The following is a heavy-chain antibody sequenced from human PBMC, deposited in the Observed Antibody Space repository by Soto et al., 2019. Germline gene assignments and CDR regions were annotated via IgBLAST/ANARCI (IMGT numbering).Heavy chain of an antibody. Sequence: EVQQLESGGGLVQPGGSLRLSCAASGFTFSSYAMSWVRQAPGKVLEWVSAISGSGGRTYYADSVKGRFTISRDNSKNTLYLLMNSLRAEDTAVYYCARAYQLLWEWVSFDIWGQGTMVTVSS. CDR1: GFTFSSYA. D-gene: IGHD2-2*01. CDR2: ISGSGGRT. J-gene: IGHJ3*02. CDR3: ARAYQLLWEWVSFDI. V-gene: IGHV3-23*01.